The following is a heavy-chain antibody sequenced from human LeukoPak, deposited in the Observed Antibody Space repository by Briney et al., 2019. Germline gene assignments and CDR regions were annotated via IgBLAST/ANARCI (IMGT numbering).Heavy chain of an antibody. CDR2: IYHSGST. D-gene: IGHD1-26*01. CDR1: GYSISSGYY. J-gene: IGHJ3*02. CDR3: ASYRGSYSRPLWGAFDI. V-gene: IGHV4-38-2*02. Sequence: PSETLSLTCTVSGYSISSGYYWGWIRQPPGKGLEWIGSIYHSGSTYYNPSLKSRVTISVDTSKNQFSLKLSSVTAADTAVYYCASYRGSYSRPLWGAFDIWGQGTMVTVSS.